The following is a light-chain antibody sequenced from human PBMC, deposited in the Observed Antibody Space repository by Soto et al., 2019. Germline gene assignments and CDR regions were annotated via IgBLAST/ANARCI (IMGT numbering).Light chain of an antibody. CDR2: DVS. CDR3: SSYTSSSTLVV. CDR1: SSDVGGYNY. Sequence: QSALTQPASVSGSPGQSITISCTGTSSDVGGYNYVSWYQQHPGKAPKLMIYDVSNRPSGVSNRCSGSKSGNTASLTISGLQAADEADYSCSSYTSSSTLVVFGGGTKLTVL. J-gene: IGLJ2*01. V-gene: IGLV2-14*01.